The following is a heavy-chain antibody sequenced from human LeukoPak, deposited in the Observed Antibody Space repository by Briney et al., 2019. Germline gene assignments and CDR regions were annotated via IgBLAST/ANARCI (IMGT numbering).Heavy chain of an antibody. CDR3: AKDSTGFYSNYGDYYYYMDV. V-gene: IGHV3-30*02. Sequence: GGSLRLSCAASGFTFSSYGMHWVRQAPGKGLEWVAFIRYDGSNKYYADSVKGRFTISRDNSKNTLYLQMNSLRAEDTAVYYCAKDSTGFYSNYGDYYYYMDVWGKGTTVAVSS. D-gene: IGHD4-11*01. CDR2: IRYDGSNK. CDR1: GFTFSSYG. J-gene: IGHJ6*03.